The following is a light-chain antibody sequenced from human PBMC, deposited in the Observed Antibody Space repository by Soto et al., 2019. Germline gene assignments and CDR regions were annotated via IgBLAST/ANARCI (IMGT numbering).Light chain of an antibody. Sequence: EIVLTQSPGTLSLSPGERATLSCRASQSVSSHLAWYQQKPGQAPRLLIYDASNRATGIPARFSGSGSGTDFPLTISRLEPEDFEVYHGVQRTTRPWTCGQGSKVEIK. V-gene: IGKV3-11*01. CDR3: VQRTTRPWT. CDR2: DAS. CDR1: QSVSSH. J-gene: IGKJ1*01.